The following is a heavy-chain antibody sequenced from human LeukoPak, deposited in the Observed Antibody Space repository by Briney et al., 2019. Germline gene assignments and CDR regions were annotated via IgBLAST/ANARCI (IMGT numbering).Heavy chain of an antibody. CDR2: IYYSGST. Sequence: SETLSLTCTVSGGSISSSSYYWGWIRQPPGKGLEWIGSIYYSGSTYYNPSLKSRVTISVDTSKNQFSLKLSSVTAADTAVYYCARGQATAYGSGYDAFDIWGQGTMVTVSS. V-gene: IGHV4-39*01. CDR3: ARGQATAYGSGYDAFDI. J-gene: IGHJ3*02. CDR1: GGSISSSSYY. D-gene: IGHD3-10*01.